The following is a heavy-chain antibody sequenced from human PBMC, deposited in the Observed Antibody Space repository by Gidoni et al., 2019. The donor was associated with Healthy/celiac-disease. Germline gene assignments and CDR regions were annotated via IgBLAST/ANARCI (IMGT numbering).Heavy chain of an antibody. CDR3: AKANRAVAGKVPYDAFDI. CDR2: ISGSGGST. CDR1: GFTFSSYA. D-gene: IGHD6-19*01. V-gene: IGHV3-23*01. Sequence: EVQLLESGGGLVQPGGSLRLSCAASGFTFSSYAMSWVRQAPGKGLEWVAAISGSGGSTYYADSVKGRFTISRDNSKNTLYLQMNSLRAEDTAVYYGAKANRAVAGKVPYDAFDIWGQGTMVTVSS. J-gene: IGHJ3*02.